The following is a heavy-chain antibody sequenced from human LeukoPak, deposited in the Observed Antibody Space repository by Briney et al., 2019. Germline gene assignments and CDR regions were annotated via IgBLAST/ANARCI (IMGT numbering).Heavy chain of an antibody. J-gene: IGHJ4*02. CDR3: ARSSSDFWSGYYGFDY. CDR1: GGSFSGYY. V-gene: IGHV4-34*01. Sequence: SETLSLTCAVYGGSFSGYYWSWIRQPPGKGLEWMGEINHSGSTNYNPSLKSRVTISVDTSKNQFSLKLSSVTASDTAVYYCARSSSDFWSGYYGFDYWGQGTLVTVSS. CDR2: INHSGST. D-gene: IGHD3-3*01.